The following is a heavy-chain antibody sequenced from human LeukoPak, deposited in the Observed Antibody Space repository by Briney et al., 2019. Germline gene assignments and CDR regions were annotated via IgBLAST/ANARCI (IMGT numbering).Heavy chain of an antibody. Sequence: SETLSLTCTVSGGSISTYYWSWIRQPPGKGLEWIGYIFYSGSTTYNPSLKSRVTISVDTSQNQFSLILRSVTAADTAVYYCARGTTFGVVIPNYYMDVWGKGTTVTVSS. CDR3: ARGTTFGVVIPNYYMDV. V-gene: IGHV4-59*01. CDR2: IFYSGST. J-gene: IGHJ6*03. D-gene: IGHD3-3*01. CDR1: GGSISTYY.